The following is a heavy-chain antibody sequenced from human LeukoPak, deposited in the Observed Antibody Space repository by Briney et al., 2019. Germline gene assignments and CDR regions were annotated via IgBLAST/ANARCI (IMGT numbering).Heavy chain of an antibody. CDR2: IIPIFGTA. J-gene: IGHJ4*02. Sequence: SVKVSCKASGGTFSSYAISWVRQAPGQGLEWMGGIIPIFGTANYAQKFQGRVTITADESTSTAYMELSSLRSEDTAVYYCATGDYDILTGPFDYWGQGTLVTVPS. CDR3: ATGDYDILTGPFDY. V-gene: IGHV1-69*01. D-gene: IGHD3-9*01. CDR1: GGTFSSYA.